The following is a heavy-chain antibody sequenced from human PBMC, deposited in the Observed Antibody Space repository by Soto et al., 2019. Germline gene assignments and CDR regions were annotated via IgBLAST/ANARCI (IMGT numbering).Heavy chain of an antibody. CDR1: DVCISSYS. V-gene: IGHV4-59*01. D-gene: IGHD1-1*01. J-gene: IGHJ5*02. CDR3: ARSMEP. Sequence: SLNCSVSDVCISSYSWRFIQQPPGKGLERIGFIYYSGSTNYNPSLKSRVTISVDTSTNQLSLKLFSVTAADTAVYYCARSMEPWGLGTLVSVSS. CDR2: IYYSGST.